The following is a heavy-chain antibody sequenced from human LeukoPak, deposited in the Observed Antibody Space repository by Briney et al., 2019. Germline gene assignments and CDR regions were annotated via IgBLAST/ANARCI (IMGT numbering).Heavy chain of an antibody. D-gene: IGHD6-19*01. CDR1: GFTFSNYA. V-gene: IGHV3-53*01. CDR2: IYSGGST. CDR3: ARGSSGWYKAEYFQH. J-gene: IGHJ1*01. Sequence: PGGSLRLSCVASGFTFSNYAMSWVRQAPGRGLEWVSVIYSGGSTYYADSVKGRFTISRDNSKNTLYLQMNSLRAEDTAVYYCARGSSGWYKAEYFQHWGQGTLVTVSS.